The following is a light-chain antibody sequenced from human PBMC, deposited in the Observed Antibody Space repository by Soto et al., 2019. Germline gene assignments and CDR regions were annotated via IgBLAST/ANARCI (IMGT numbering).Light chain of an antibody. CDR2: AAS. Sequence: EIVMTESPATLSVSPRDRSTLSCRASESVTSSLAWYQHKPGQPPRLLIYAASTRATDVPARFSGGGSETEFNLTISSLHSQDFAVYFSQQYNIWTLWTFGQGPRWIS. CDR1: ESVTSS. J-gene: IGKJ1*01. CDR3: QQYNIWTLWT. V-gene: IGKV3-15*01.